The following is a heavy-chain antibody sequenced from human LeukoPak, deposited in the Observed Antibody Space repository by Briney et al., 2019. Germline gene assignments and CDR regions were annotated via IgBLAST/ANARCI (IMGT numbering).Heavy chain of an antibody. V-gene: IGHV3-9*01. J-gene: IGHJ3*02. D-gene: IGHD3-22*01. Sequence: GGSLRLSCAASGFTYNDHAMYWVRQAPGKGLEWVSGINWNSDNIGYADSVKGRFSISRDDAKNSLFLQMNSLRTEDTALYYCARASYYYDTTGLGAVDIWGQGTMVTVSS. CDR1: GFTYNDHA. CDR2: INWNSDNI. CDR3: ARASYYYDTTGLGAVDI.